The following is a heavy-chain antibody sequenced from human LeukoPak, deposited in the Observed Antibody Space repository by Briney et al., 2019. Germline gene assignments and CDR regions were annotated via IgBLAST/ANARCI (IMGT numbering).Heavy chain of an antibody. CDR1: GFSLSTSGVG. J-gene: IGHJ4*02. D-gene: IGHD4-11*01. CDR3: AHRHGGDTVKTYYFDY. CDR2: IYWDDDK. Sequence: SGPTLVNPTQTLTLTCTFSGFSLSTSGVGVGWIRQPPGKALEWLALIYWDDDKRYSPSLKSRLTITKDTSKNQVVLTMTNMDPVDTATYYCAHRHGGDTVKTYYFDYWGQGTLVTVSS. V-gene: IGHV2-5*02.